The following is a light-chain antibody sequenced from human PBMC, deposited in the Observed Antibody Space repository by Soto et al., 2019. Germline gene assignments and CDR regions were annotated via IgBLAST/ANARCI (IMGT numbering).Light chain of an antibody. J-gene: IGKJ1*01. CDR1: QSLSGN. V-gene: IGKV3-15*01. CDR2: DAS. Sequence: PGDRASLSCRASQSLSGNLAWYQQKPGQAPRLLIYDASSRATGIPARFSGIGSGTEFTLTISSLQSEDFAVYYCQQYQNWPWTFGQGTKVEI. CDR3: QQYQNWPWT.